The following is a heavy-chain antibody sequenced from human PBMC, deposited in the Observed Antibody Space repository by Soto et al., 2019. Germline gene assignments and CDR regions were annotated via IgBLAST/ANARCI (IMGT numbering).Heavy chain of an antibody. CDR1: GDTFSSHA. J-gene: IGHJ4*02. Sequence: GASVKVSCKASGDTFSSHALSWVRQAPGQGLEWMGGIIPIFDARTYAQKFQGRVTISADKSTKTGYMELSSLRAEDTAVYYCARETQKTSDYWGQGTLVTVSS. V-gene: IGHV1-69*06. CDR3: ARETQKTSDY. CDR2: IIPIFDAR.